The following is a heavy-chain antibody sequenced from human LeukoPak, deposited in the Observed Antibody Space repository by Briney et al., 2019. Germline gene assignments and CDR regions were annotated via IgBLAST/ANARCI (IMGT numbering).Heavy chain of an antibody. D-gene: IGHD2-2*02. CDR3: ARHVPSYCSSTSCYSVAGYYYYMDV. Sequence: PSQTLSLTCTVSGGSISSGSYYWSWIRQPAGKGLEWIGRIYTSGSTNYNPSLKSRVTMSVDTSKNQFSLKLSSVTAADTAVYYCARHVPSYCSSTSCYSVAGYYYYMDVWGKGTTVTVSS. CDR2: IYTSGST. CDR1: GGSISSGSYY. V-gene: IGHV4-61*02. J-gene: IGHJ6*03.